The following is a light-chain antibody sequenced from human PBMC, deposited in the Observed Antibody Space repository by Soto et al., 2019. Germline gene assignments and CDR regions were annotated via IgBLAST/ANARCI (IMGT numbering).Light chain of an antibody. CDR1: QDISNY. V-gene: IGKV1-9*01. CDR2: ATS. J-gene: IGKJ1*01. Sequence: GDIVTITCRASQDISNYLAWYLQKPGEAPKFLIYATSTLQSGVPSRFSGSGSGTEFTLTISSLQPDDFATYYCQQYNSSFGQGTKVDI. CDR3: QQYNSS.